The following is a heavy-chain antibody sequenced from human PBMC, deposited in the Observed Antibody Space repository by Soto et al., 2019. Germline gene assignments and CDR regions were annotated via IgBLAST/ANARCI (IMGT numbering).Heavy chain of an antibody. Sequence: QVELMQSGGEVKKPGASVKVSCKTSGYTFSSYCITWVRQAPGQGLEWMGWVSGYNGHTNYAQKFQDRVSMTGDISTTTAYTKLTALLTVDTAMSYCASLFGSTTGETWFDPWGQGTLVTVSS. CDR3: ASLFGSTTGETWFDP. J-gene: IGHJ5*02. V-gene: IGHV1-18*01. D-gene: IGHD1-26*01. CDR2: VSGYNGHT. CDR1: GYTFSSYC.